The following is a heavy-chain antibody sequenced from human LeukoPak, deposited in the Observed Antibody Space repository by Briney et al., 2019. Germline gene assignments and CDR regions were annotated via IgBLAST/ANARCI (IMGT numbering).Heavy chain of an antibody. V-gene: IGHV4-34*01. CDR1: GGSFSGYY. D-gene: IGHD1-26*01. J-gene: IGHJ4*02. Sequence: SETLSLTCAVYGGSFSGYYWSWIRQPPGKGLEWIGEINHSGSTNYNPSLKSRVTISVDTSKNQFSLKLSSVTAADTAVYYCARGHSGGSSFDYWGQGTLVTVSS. CDR2: INHSGST. CDR3: ARGHSGGSSFDY.